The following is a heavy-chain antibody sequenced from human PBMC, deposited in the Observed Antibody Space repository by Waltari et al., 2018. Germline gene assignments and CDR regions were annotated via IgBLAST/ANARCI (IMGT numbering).Heavy chain of an antibody. Sequence: QLQLQESGPGLVKPSETLSLTCTVSGGSISTNYNWGWIRQPPGKGLEWMGNVQYRGSTFYNPSLKSRVTISLDTSKNQFSLRLTSVGAADTAVYFCGRIAFGDDGGYFQHWGQGTLVTVSS. CDR1: GGSISTNYN. V-gene: IGHV4-39*01. CDR3: GRIAFGDDGGYFQH. D-gene: IGHD4-17*01. CDR2: VQYRGST. J-gene: IGHJ1*01.